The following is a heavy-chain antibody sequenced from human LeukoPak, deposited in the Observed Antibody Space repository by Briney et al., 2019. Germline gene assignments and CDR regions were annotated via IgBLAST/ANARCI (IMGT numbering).Heavy chain of an antibody. CDR2: IDPSDSYT. Sequence: GESLKISCKGSGYSFTSYWISWVRQMPGKGREWMGRIDPSDSYTNYSPSFQGHVTISADKSISTAYLQWSSLKASDTAMYYCARRGRSSHNFDYWGQGTLVTVSS. CDR1: GYSFTSYW. CDR3: ARRGRSSHNFDY. J-gene: IGHJ4*02. D-gene: IGHD6-13*01. V-gene: IGHV5-10-1*01.